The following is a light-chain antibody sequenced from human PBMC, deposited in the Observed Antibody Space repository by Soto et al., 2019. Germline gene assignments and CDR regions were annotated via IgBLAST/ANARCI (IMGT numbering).Light chain of an antibody. J-gene: IGLJ1*01. CDR1: SSDVGAYDY. CDR2: EVS. CDR3: SSYTTSSTRV. V-gene: IGLV2-14*01. Sequence: QSALTQPASVSGSPGQSITISCTGTSSDVGAYDYVSWYQHHPGKAPKLLIYEVSNRPSGVSSRFSGSKSGNTASLTISGLQAEDEADYYCSSYTTSSTRVFGTGTKLTVL.